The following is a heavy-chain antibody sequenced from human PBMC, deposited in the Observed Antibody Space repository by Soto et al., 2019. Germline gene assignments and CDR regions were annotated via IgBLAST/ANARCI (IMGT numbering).Heavy chain of an antibody. D-gene: IGHD6-19*01. CDR2: INHSGST. CDR1: GGSFSGYY. J-gene: IGHJ4*02. Sequence: SETLSVTCAVYGGSFSGYYWSWIRQPPGKGLEWIGEINHSGSTNYNPSLKSRVTISVDTSKNQFSLKLSSVTAADTAVYYCARESHSSWYFDYWGQGTLVTVSS. CDR3: ARESHSSWYFDY. V-gene: IGHV4-34*01.